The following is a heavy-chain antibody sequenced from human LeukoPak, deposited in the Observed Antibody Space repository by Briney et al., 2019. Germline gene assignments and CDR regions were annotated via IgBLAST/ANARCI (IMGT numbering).Heavy chain of an antibody. Sequence: SETLSLTCTVSGGSISSYYWSWIRQPPGKGLEWIGYIYYSGSTNYNPSLKSRVTISVDTSKNQFSLELSSVTAADTAVYYCARQGVGATMYYFDYWGQGTLVTVSS. CDR1: GGSISSYY. CDR3: ARQGVGATMYYFDY. V-gene: IGHV4-59*01. D-gene: IGHD1-26*01. CDR2: IYYSGST. J-gene: IGHJ4*02.